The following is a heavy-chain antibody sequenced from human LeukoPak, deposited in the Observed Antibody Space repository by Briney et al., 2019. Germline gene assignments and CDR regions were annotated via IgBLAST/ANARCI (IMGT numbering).Heavy chain of an antibody. V-gene: IGHV1-69*05. D-gene: IGHD2-15*01. J-gene: IGHJ5*02. CDR1: GGTFSSYA. Sequence: ASVKVSCKASGGTFSSYAISWVRQAPGQGLEWMGGIIPIFGTANYAQKFQGRVTITTDESTSTAYMELSSPRSEDTAVYYCARQRDKGFWFDPWGQGTLVTVSS. CDR3: ARQRDKGFWFDP. CDR2: IIPIFGTA.